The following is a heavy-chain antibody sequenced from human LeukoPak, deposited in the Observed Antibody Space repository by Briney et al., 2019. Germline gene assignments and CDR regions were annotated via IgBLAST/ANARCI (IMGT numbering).Heavy chain of an antibody. CDR2: IYYSGST. CDR3: ARNTAWLFVH. CDR1: GFTFNNYA. J-gene: IGHJ5*02. D-gene: IGHD3-22*01. Sequence: SGGSLRLSCAASGFTFNNYAMTWVRLAPGKGLEWIGSIYYSGSTYYDPSLKSRVTISVDTSKNQFPLKLSSVTAADTAVYYCARNTAWLFVHWGQGTLVTVSS. V-gene: IGHV4-39*06.